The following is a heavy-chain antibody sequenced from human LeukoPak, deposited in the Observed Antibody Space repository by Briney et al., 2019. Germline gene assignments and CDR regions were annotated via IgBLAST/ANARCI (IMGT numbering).Heavy chain of an antibody. CDR2: ISNSGSSI. CDR3: ARDCSSTSCYDGDY. Sequence: PGGSLRLSCAASGFTFSSYEMIWVRQAPGKGLEWVSYISNSGSSIYYADSVKGRFTISRDNAKNSLYLQMNSLRAEDTAVYYCARDCSSTSCYDGDYWGQGTLVTVSS. J-gene: IGHJ4*02. D-gene: IGHD2-2*01. V-gene: IGHV3-48*03. CDR1: GFTFSSYE.